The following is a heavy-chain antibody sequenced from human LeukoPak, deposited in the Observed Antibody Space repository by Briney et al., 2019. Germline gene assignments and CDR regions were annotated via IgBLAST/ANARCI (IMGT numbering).Heavy chain of an antibody. Sequence: PSESLSPACIVPGGSMSSYYWRWIRQPAGRVLGWVGRIYTSGSPNYNRSLKSRITMSVDTSKSQSSLELSTVTAADTAVYYCAREGRQRLGLPSTYWGQGTLVTVSS. V-gene: IGHV4-4*07. CDR3: AREGRQRLGLPSTY. J-gene: IGHJ4*02. CDR2: IYTSGSP. D-gene: IGHD6-19*01. CDR1: GGSMSSYY.